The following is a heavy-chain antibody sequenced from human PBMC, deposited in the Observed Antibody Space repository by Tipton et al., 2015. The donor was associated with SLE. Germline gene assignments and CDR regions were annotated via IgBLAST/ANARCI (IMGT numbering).Heavy chain of an antibody. CDR2: IYYSGST. CDR3: ARGTGDSGDYYYYMDV. D-gene: IGHD7-27*01. CDR1: GGSISSYY. Sequence: TLSLTCTVSGGSISSYYWSWIRQPPGKGLEWIGYIYYSGSTNYNPSLKSRVTISVDTSKNQFSLKLSSVTAADTAVYYCARGTGDSGDYYYYMDVWGKGTTVTVSS. V-gene: IGHV4-59*12. J-gene: IGHJ6*03.